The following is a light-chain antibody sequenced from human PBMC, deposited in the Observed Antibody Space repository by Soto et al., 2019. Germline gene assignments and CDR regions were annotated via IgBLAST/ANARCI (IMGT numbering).Light chain of an antibody. CDR1: QSVSGW. Sequence: DIQMTQSPSTLSESVVDTVTVTFLASQSVSGWLAWYQQKPGEAPKLLTYDASALPRGVPSRFSGSGSGTKFTLTIASLQPDDFATYYCQQYETFSGKCGPGTKGDIK. V-gene: IGKV1-5*01. CDR2: DAS. CDR3: QQYETFSGK. J-gene: IGKJ1*01.